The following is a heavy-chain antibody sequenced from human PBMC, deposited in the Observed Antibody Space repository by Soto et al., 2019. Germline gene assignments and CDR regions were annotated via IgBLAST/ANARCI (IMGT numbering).Heavy chain of an antibody. J-gene: IGHJ4*02. Sequence: ASVKVSCKASGYIFSSYAMHWVRQAPGQRLEWMGWINAGNGNTKYSQKFQGRVTITRDTSASTAYMELSSLRSEDTAVYYCARDLRSSSSHFDYWGQGTLVTVSS. CDR3: ARDLRSSSSHFDY. CDR2: INAGNGNT. V-gene: IGHV1-3*01. D-gene: IGHD6-6*01. CDR1: GYIFSSYA.